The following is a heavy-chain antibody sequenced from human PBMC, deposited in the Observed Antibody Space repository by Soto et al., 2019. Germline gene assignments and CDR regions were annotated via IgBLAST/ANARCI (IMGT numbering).Heavy chain of an antibody. CDR2: IYQKGTT. V-gene: IGHV4-30-2*01. CDR3: ARVPDV. Sequence: PSETLSPPRAVSCGSLSSGGYSRGWGRQAPRKGLEWIGYIYQKGTTYYNPSLKSRVTISVDRSKNQFSLKLSSVTAADTAVYYCARVPDVWGQGTTVTVSS. CDR1: CGSLSSGGYS. J-gene: IGHJ6*02.